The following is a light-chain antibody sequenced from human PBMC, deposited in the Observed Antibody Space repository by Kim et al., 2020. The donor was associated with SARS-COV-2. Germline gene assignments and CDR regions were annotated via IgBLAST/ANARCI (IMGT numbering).Light chain of an antibody. J-gene: IGLJ3*02. CDR1: SSNIGAGYD. CDR3: QSYDSSLSGGV. V-gene: IGLV1-40*01. Sequence: QRVTISCTGSSSNIGAGYDVHWYQQLPGTAPKLLIYGNTNRPSGVPDRFSGSQSGTSASLAITGLQAEDEADYYCQSYDSSLSGGVFGGGTKLTVL. CDR2: GNT.